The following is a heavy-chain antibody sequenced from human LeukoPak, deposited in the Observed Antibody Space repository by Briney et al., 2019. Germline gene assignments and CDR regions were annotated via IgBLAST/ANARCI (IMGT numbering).Heavy chain of an antibody. CDR3: ARGRGDYYDSSGYHY. CDR2: INHSGST. Sequence: PSETLSLTCAVYGGSFSGYYWSWIRQPPGKGLEWIGEINHSGSTNYNPSLKSRVTISLDTSKNQFSLKLSSVTAADTAVYYCARGRGDYYDSSGYHYWGQGTLVTVSS. V-gene: IGHV4-34*01. J-gene: IGHJ4*02. CDR1: GGSFSGYY. D-gene: IGHD3-22*01.